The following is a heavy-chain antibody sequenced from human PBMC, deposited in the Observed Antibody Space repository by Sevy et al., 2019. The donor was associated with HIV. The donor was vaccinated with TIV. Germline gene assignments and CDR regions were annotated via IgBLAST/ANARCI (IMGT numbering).Heavy chain of an antibody. Sequence: SESLSLTCTVSGGSISPYYWNWIRQPPGKGLEWIGYIYYSGSTKYNPSFKSRFTISVETSKNQFSVKFSSVTGADTAVYYGTRGGGLTDYGMDVWGQGTTVTVSS. V-gene: IGHV4-59*01. CDR1: GGSISPYY. CDR2: IYYSGST. D-gene: IGHD3-16*01. CDR3: TRGGGLTDYGMDV. J-gene: IGHJ6*02.